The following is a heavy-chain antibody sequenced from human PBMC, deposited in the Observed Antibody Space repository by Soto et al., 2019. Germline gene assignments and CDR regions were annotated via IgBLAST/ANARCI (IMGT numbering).Heavy chain of an antibody. CDR3: ASVAI. CDR2: IKQDGTEK. CDR1: GFTFSNYW. Sequence: EVQLVESGGGLVQPGGSLRLSCAASGFTFSNYWMSWVRQAPGKGLERVANIKQDGTEKNYVDSVRGRFTISRDNAKNSLSLPMNSLTAEDSAVYYLASVAIWRQGTLVTVSS. V-gene: IGHV3-7*01. D-gene: IGHD5-12*01. J-gene: IGHJ4*02.